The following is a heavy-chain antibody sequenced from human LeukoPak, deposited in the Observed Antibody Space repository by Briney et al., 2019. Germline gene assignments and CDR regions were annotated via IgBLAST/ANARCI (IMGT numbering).Heavy chain of an antibody. CDR1: GFTFNNFG. V-gene: IGHV3-30*02. CDR3: AKDLHGGYSSDY. D-gene: IGHD4-23*01. J-gene: IGHJ4*02. CDR2: IGYEGVHK. Sequence: GGSLRLSCAASGFTFNNFGTHRVRQAPGKGLEWVSFIGYEGVHKYYADSVKGRFTISKDNSIATLYLQMNSLRPEDTAVYYCAKDLHGGYSSDYWGQGTLVTVSS.